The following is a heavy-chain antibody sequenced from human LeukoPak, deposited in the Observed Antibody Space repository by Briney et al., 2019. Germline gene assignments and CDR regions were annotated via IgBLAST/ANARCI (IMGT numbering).Heavy chain of an antibody. CDR2: VYYRGST. CDR1: GGSISSYY. Sequence: SETLSLTCTVSGGSISSYYWSWIWQPPGQGLERIGYVYYRGSTNYYSSLKRRVPISVDTSKNQFSLKVNSVAAADTAVYYCARTTEDCSRTSCYQYWFDPWGEGTLVTVSS. D-gene: IGHD2-2*01. J-gene: IGHJ5*02. CDR3: ARTTEDCSRTSCYQYWFDP. V-gene: IGHV4-59*01.